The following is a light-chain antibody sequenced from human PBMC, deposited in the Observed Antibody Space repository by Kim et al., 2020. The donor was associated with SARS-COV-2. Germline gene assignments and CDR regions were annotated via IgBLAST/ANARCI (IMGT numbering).Light chain of an antibody. V-gene: IGKV3-15*01. J-gene: IGKJ2*01. CDR2: GAS. Sequence: VSPGERAPLSCRASQSVSSNLAWYQQKPGQAPRLLIHGASTRATGVPARFSGSGSGTEFTLTISSLQSEDFAVYYCQQYNNWPPYTFGQGTKVEI. CDR3: QQYNNWPPYT. CDR1: QSVSSN.